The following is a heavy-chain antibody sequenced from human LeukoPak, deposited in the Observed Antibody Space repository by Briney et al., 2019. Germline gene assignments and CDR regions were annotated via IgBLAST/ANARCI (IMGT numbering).Heavy chain of an antibody. Sequence: GGSLRLSCEASGFTFSSFSINWVRQAPGKGLEWVSSITGSGSSTYYTDSVKGRFTISRDNAKNSLYLQMTSLRADDTAVYYCARDSDEDTAMVYNYMDVWGKGTTVTVSS. V-gene: IGHV3-21*01. CDR3: ARDSDEDTAMVYNYMDV. J-gene: IGHJ6*03. CDR2: ITGSGSST. D-gene: IGHD5-18*01. CDR1: GFTFSSFS.